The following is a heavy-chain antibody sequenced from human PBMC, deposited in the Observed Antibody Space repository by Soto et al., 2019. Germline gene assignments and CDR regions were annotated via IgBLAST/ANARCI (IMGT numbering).Heavy chain of an antibody. D-gene: IGHD6-6*01. CDR1: GFAFSSYG. V-gene: IGHV3-33*01. CDR2: IWYDGSNK. Sequence: QVQLVESGGGVVQPGRSLRLSCAASGFAFSSYGMHWVRQTLGKGLEWVALIWYDGSNKYYADSVKGRFTISRDNSKNTLYLQMHSLRAEDTAVYFCARSPPGVAGRYYFDFWGQGTLVTVSS. CDR3: ARSPPGVAGRYYFDF. J-gene: IGHJ4*02.